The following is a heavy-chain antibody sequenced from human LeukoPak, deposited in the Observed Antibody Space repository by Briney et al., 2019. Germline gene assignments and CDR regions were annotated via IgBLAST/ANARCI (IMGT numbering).Heavy chain of an antibody. V-gene: IGHV1-8*03. Sequence: ASVKVSCKASGYTFTSYDINWVQQATGQGLEWMGWMNPNSGNTGYAQKFQGRVTITRNTSISTAYMELSSLRSEDTAVYYCSRGYYYGPGSPVDYWGQGTLVTVSS. J-gene: IGHJ4*02. CDR2: MNPNSGNT. CDR3: SRGYYYGPGSPVDY. CDR1: GYTFTSYD. D-gene: IGHD3-10*01.